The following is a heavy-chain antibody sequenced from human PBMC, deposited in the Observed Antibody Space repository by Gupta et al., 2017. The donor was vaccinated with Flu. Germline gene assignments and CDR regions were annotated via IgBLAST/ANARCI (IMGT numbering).Heavy chain of an antibody. V-gene: IGHV1-2*02. CDR1: GYIFTGHY. J-gene: IGHJ4*02. CDR2: INPTSGGT. Sequence: QVQLVQSGAEVRKPGASVKVSCKASGYIFTGHYMHWVRQAPGQGLEWLGWINPTSGGTNHAQNFQDRITMTRDTSTSTAYMELSRLRSDDTAIYYCARDHDNNGWYFWFEYWGQGTLVTVSS. D-gene: IGHD6-19*01. CDR3: ARDHDNNGWYFWFEY.